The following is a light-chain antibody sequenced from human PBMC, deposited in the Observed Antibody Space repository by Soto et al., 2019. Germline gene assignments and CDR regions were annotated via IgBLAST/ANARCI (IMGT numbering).Light chain of an antibody. J-gene: IGLJ2*01. CDR3: SSYAGGSSFVL. Sequence: QSGLTQSPAASGSPGQSVTISCIGTSDDVGGYNYVSWYQQHPGKAPKLMIYEVSKRPSGVPDRFSGSKSGSTASLTVSGLQSEDEADYYCSSYAGGSSFVLFGGGTKLTVL. CDR2: EVS. V-gene: IGLV2-8*01. CDR1: SDDVGGYNY.